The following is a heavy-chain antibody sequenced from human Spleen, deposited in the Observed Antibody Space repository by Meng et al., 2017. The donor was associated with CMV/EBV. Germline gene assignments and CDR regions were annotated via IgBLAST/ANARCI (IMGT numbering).Heavy chain of an antibody. CDR2: MNPNTGDA. J-gene: IGHJ4*02. V-gene: IGHV1-8*01. CDR1: GFTLTSHD. CDR3: ARGHYPNLPY. D-gene: IGHD3-10*01. Sequence: ASVKVSCKASGFTLTSHDLNWVRQATGRGLEWVGWMNPNTGDAGFAREFQGRVTMTRDTSLNTAYMELRSLAFDDTAIYYCARGHYPNLPYWGQGTLVTVS.